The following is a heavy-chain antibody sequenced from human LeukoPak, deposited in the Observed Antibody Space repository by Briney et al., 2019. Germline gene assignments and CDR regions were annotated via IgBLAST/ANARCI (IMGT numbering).Heavy chain of an antibody. CDR1: GLTFSNYW. CDR2: INTDGSAT. Sequence: GGSLRLSCAASGLTFSNYWMHWVRHAPGKGLEWISRINTDGSATNYADSVRGRFTISRDNAKNTLYLQMSSLRAEDTAVYYCARGCDSGCYGLGYWGQGTLVTVSS. D-gene: IGHD3-10*01. J-gene: IGHJ4*02. V-gene: IGHV3-74*01. CDR3: ARGCDSGCYGLGY.